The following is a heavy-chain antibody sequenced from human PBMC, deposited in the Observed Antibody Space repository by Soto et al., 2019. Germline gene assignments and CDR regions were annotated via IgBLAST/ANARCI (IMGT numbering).Heavy chain of an antibody. D-gene: IGHD3-3*01. CDR1: GYTFTSYG. Sequence: ASVKVSCKASGYTFTSYGISWVRQAPGQGLEWMGWISAYNGNTNYAQKLQGRVTMTTDTSTSTAYMVLRSLRSDDTAVYYCARLFGVVSPGSYYYGMDVWGQGTTVTVSS. V-gene: IGHV1-18*04. CDR3: ARLFGVVSPGSYYYGMDV. CDR2: ISAYNGNT. J-gene: IGHJ6*02.